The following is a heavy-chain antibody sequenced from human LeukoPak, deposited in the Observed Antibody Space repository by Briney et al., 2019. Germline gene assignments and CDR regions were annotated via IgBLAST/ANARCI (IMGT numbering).Heavy chain of an antibody. CDR1: GFTFSSYS. V-gene: IGHV3-21*01. J-gene: IGHJ4*02. CDR2: ISSSSSYI. Sequence: GGSLRLSCAASGFTFSSYSMNWVRQAPEEGLEWVSSISSSSSYIYYADSVKGRFTISRDNAKNSLYLQMNSLRAEDTAVYYCARDLGGYFDYWGQGTLVTVSS. D-gene: IGHD3-10*01. CDR3: ARDLGGYFDY.